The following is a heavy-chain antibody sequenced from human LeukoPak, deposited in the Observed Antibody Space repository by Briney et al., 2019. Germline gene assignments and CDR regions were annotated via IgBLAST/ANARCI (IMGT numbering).Heavy chain of an antibody. CDR1: GGSISSGGYY. CDR2: INHSGST. Sequence: SETLSLTCTVSGGSISSGGYYWSWIRQPPGKGLEWIGEINHSGSTNYNPSLKSRVTISVDTSKNQFSLKLSSVTAADTAVYYCARGVRYYDSSGYSVPAFDIWGQGTMVTVSS. D-gene: IGHD3-22*01. J-gene: IGHJ3*02. V-gene: IGHV4-39*07. CDR3: ARGVRYYDSSGYSVPAFDI.